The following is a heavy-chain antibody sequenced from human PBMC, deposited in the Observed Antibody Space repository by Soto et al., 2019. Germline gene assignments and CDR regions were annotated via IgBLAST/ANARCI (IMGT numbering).Heavy chain of an antibody. CDR3: AGNSGTYSFDY. Sequence: QVQLQESGPGLVKPSGTLSLTCAVSGGFISSSNWWSWVRQPPGKGLEWIGEIYHSGTTNYNPSLKRRVTISVDKSKHQFSLKLNSVTAADTAVYYCAGNSGTYSFDYWGQGTLVTVSS. D-gene: IGHD1-26*01. V-gene: IGHV4-4*02. J-gene: IGHJ4*02. CDR2: IYHSGTT. CDR1: GGFISSSNW.